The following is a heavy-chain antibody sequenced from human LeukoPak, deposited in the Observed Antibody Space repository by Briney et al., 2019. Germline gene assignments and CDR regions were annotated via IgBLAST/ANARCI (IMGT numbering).Heavy chain of an antibody. CDR3: ARRDYAAWFDP. V-gene: IGHV4-39*01. CDR2: VYYSGST. J-gene: IGHJ5*02. Sequence: SETLSLTCNVSGDSITSGGFYWARIRQSPGKGLEWIGNVYYSGSTQYNPSLRGRVSISMDMTKNQFSLNLNSVSVTDTAIYYCARRDYAAWFDPWGQGTMVTV. D-gene: IGHD4/OR15-4a*01. CDR1: GDSITSGGFY.